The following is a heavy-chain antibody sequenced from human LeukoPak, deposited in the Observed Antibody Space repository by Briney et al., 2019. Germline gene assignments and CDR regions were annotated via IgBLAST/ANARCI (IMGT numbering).Heavy chain of an antibody. J-gene: IGHJ4*02. Sequence: ASVKVSCKASGYTFTNYAISWVRQAPGQGLEWMGWISAYNGNTNYAQKLQGRVTMTTDTSTNTAYMELRSLRSDDTAVYYCARDYGDYEKKDHWGQGTLVTVSS. D-gene: IGHD4-17*01. CDR2: ISAYNGNT. CDR3: ARDYGDYEKKDH. CDR1: GYTFTNYA. V-gene: IGHV1-18*01.